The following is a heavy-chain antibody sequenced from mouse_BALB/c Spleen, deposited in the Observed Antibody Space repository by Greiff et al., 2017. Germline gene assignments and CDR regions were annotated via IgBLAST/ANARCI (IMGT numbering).Heavy chain of an antibody. CDR1: GFTFSDYY. Sequence: EVKLMESGGGLVKPGGSLKLSCAASGFTFSDYYMYWVRQTPEQRLEWVATISDGGSYTYYPDSVKGRFTISRDNAKNNLYLQMSRLKSEDTAMYYCARRKGAMDYWGQGTSVTVS. CDR3: ARRKGAMDY. CDR2: ISDGGSYT. V-gene: IGHV5-4*02. J-gene: IGHJ4*01.